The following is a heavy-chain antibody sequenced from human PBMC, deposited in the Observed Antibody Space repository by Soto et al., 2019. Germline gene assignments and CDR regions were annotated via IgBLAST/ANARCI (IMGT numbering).Heavy chain of an antibody. Sequence: ASVKVSCKASGYTFTSYGISWVRQAPGQGLEWMGWISAYNGNTNYAQKLQGRVTMTTDTSTSTAYMELRSLRSDDTAVYYCARVLLRYFNPTPYYFDYWGQGTLVTLSS. V-gene: IGHV1-18*01. CDR1: GYTFTSYG. CDR2: ISAYNGNT. J-gene: IGHJ4*02. D-gene: IGHD3-9*01. CDR3: ARVLLRYFNPTPYYFDY.